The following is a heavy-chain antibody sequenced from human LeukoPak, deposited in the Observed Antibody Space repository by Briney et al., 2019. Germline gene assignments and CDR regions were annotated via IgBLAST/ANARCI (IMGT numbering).Heavy chain of an antibody. Sequence: SETLSLTCTVSGGSIDSYYWSWIRQPPGRGLEWIGYIYYTGSTEYHPSLKSRVTISLDTSKNQFSLKLTSVTAADTAVYYCARVYQSAEYYFDYWGQGNLVSVSS. J-gene: IGHJ4*02. CDR2: IYYTGST. D-gene: IGHD2-2*01. CDR3: ARVYQSAEYYFDY. CDR1: GGSIDSYY. V-gene: IGHV4-59*01.